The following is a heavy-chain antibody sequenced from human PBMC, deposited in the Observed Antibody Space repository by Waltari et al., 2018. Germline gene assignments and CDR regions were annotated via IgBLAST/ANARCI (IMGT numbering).Heavy chain of an antibody. J-gene: IGHJ6*03. D-gene: IGHD3-3*01. CDR3: ARGHTISGGDYMDV. CDR1: GFTVSHNY. V-gene: IGHV3-53*01. CDR2: IYTVGST. Sequence: EVQLVESGGGLIQPGGSLRLSCAVSGFTVSHNYMSWVRQAPGKGLGWVSVIYTVGSTFSADSVRGRFTISRDNSMNTLFLQMNSLRGDDTAVYYCARGHTISGGDYMDVWGKGTTVIVSS.